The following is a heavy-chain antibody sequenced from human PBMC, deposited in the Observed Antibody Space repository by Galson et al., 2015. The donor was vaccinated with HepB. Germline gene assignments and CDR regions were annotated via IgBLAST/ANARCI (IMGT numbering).Heavy chain of an antibody. J-gene: IGHJ4*02. CDR1: GFSVSSNY. Sequence: SLRLSCAASGFSVSSNYMGWIRQAPGKGLEWVSLIYSGGTTYFADSVKGRFTISRDKSKNTMYLQMNSLRVEDTAVYYCARSSYGEGADYWGQGTLVNVSS. D-gene: IGHD5-12*01. V-gene: IGHV3-53*01. CDR3: ARSSYGEGADY. CDR2: IYSGGTT.